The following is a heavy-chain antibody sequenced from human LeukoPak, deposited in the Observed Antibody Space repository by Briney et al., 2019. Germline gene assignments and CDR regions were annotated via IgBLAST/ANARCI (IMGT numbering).Heavy chain of an antibody. D-gene: IGHD6-19*01. V-gene: IGHV3-30*02. CDR1: GIIFSSYG. CDR2: IRYDGTNK. CDR3: AKVGSGWYGVDY. Sequence: GGSLRVSCAVSGIIFSSYGIHWVRQAPGKGLEWVAFIRYDGTNKYYADSVKGRFTISRDNSKNTLYLQMNSLRAEDTAVYYCAKVGSGWYGVDYWGQGTLVTVSS. J-gene: IGHJ4*02.